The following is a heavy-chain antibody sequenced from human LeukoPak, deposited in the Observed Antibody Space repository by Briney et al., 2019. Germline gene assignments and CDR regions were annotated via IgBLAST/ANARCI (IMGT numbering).Heavy chain of an antibody. V-gene: IGHV3-30*14. CDR3: ARMPTVDDAFDI. CDR2: ISYDGSND. D-gene: IGHD4-23*01. J-gene: IGHJ3*02. Sequence: GRSLRLSCAASGFTFSSYVMHWVRQAPGKGLEWVAVISYDGSNDYYADSVKGRFTISRDNSKNTLYLQMNSLRAEDTAVYYCARMPTVDDAFDIWGQGTMVTVSS. CDR1: GFTFSSYV.